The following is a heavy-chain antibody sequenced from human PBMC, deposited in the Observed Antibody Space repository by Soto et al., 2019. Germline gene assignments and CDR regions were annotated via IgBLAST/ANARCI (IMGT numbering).Heavy chain of an antibody. V-gene: IGHV3-9*01. CDR3: AKGDSGSSVDY. Sequence: EVQLVESGGGLVQPGRSLRLSCAASGFTFDDYAMHWVRQAPGKGLEWVSGISWNSGRIGYADSVKGRFTISRDNAKNSLYLQMNSLRAEDTALYYCAKGDSGSSVDYWGQGTLVTVSS. CDR2: ISWNSGRI. D-gene: IGHD1-26*01. J-gene: IGHJ4*02. CDR1: GFTFDDYA.